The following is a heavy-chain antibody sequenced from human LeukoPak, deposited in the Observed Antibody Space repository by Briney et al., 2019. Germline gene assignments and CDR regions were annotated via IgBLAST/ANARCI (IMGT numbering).Heavy chain of an antibody. CDR1: GFTFSSYG. V-gene: IGHV3-30*18. D-gene: IGHD2-21*02. J-gene: IGHJ4*02. Sequence: PGGSLRLSCAASGFTFSSYGIHWVRQAPGKGLEWVAVISYDGSNTYYADSVKGRFTISRDNSKNTLYLQMNSLRAEDTAVYYCAKDACGGDCYTFDSWGQGTLVAVSS. CDR3: AKDACGGDCYTFDS. CDR2: ISYDGSNT.